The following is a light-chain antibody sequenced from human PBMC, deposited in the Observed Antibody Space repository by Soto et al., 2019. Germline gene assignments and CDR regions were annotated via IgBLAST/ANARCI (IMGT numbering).Light chain of an antibody. Sequence: EIVMTQSPATLSVSPGERVTLSCRASESVSSSYLAWYQQKPGQAPRLLIYDASSRATGIPDRFSGSGSGTDFTLTISRLEPEDFAVYYCQQYGSSPPITFGQGTLLEI. CDR2: DAS. CDR3: QQYGSSPPIT. J-gene: IGKJ5*01. V-gene: IGKV3-20*01. CDR1: ESVSSSY.